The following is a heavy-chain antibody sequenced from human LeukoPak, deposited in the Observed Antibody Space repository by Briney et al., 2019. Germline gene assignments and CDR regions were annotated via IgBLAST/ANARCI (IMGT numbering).Heavy chain of an antibody. D-gene: IGHD3-22*01. CDR3: TRDQEFQFDPSSGYPTQYFDY. CDR2: IKSKTDGGTT. CDR1: GFTFSNAW. Sequence: GGSLRLSCAASGFTFSNAWMSWVRQAPGKGLEWVGRIKSKTDGGTTDYAAPVKGRFTISRDDSKSIAYLQMNSLKTEDTAVYYCTRDQEFQFDPSSGYPTQYFDYWGQGTLVTVSS. J-gene: IGHJ4*02. V-gene: IGHV3-15*01.